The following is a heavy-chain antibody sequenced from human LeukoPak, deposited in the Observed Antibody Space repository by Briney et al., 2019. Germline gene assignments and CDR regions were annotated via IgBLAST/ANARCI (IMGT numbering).Heavy chain of an antibody. CDR1: GFTFSSYS. CDR2: ISSSSSTI. Sequence: GGSLRLSCAASGFTFSSYSMNWVRQAPGKGLEWVSYISSSSSTIYYADSVKGRFTISRDNAKNSLYLQMNSLRAEDTAVYYCARLSPGDAFDIWGQGTMVTVSS. CDR3: ARLSPGDAFDI. V-gene: IGHV3-48*01. J-gene: IGHJ3*02. D-gene: IGHD3-16*02.